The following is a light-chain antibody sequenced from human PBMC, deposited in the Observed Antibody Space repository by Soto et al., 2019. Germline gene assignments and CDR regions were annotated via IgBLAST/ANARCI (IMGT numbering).Light chain of an antibody. J-gene: IGKJ4*01. CDR3: LQDYNYPLT. CDR1: QGIGID. V-gene: IGKV1-6*01. Sequence: AIQMTPSPSSLSASVGDRVTITCRASQGIGIDLGWYQQKPGKAPNLLIYAASSLQSGVPSRFSGSGSGTDFTLTISSLQPEDFATYYCLQDYNYPLTFGGGTKVEIK. CDR2: AAS.